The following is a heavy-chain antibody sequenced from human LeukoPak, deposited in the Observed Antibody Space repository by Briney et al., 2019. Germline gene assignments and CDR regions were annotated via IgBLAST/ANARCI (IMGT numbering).Heavy chain of an antibody. CDR3: VRVDNGGNYFDY. CDR2: IYYSGST. J-gene: IGHJ4*02. D-gene: IGHD4-23*01. Sequence: SETLSLTCSVSGGSIGSTSYYWGWIRQPPGKGLEWIGNIYYSGSTYFNPSLKSRVTISVDTSKNQFSLRLSSVTAADTAVYYCVRVDNGGNYFDYWGQGTLVTVSS. V-gene: IGHV4-39*01. CDR1: GGSIGSTSYY.